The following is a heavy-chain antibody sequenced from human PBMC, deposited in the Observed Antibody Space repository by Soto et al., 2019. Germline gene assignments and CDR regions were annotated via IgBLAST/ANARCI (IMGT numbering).Heavy chain of an antibody. V-gene: IGHV4-39*01. J-gene: IGHJ4*02. Sequence: QLQLQESGPGLVKPSETLSLTCTVSAGSIRSSDWAWIRQPPGKGLEWIGTIDYSGSTAYNASLKSRDTMSVDESKNQVSLRLNSVTAADTAVYYCARQGPFYFDYWGQGALVIVSS. CDR1: AGSIRSSD. CDR2: IDYSGST. CDR3: ARQGPFYFDY.